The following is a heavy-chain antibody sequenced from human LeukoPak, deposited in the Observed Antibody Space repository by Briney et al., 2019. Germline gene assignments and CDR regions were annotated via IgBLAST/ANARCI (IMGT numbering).Heavy chain of an antibody. D-gene: IGHD3-10*01. J-gene: IGHJ6*03. CDR2: IRGSGGST. CDR1: GFMFSSYA. Sequence: GGSLRLSCAASGFMFSSYAMSWVRQAPGKGLEWVSGIRGSGGSTYYADSVKGRFTISRDNSKNTLYLQMNSLRAEDTAVYYCAKDDKYSGSGSSMDVWGKGTTVTVSS. V-gene: IGHV3-23*01. CDR3: AKDDKYSGSGSSMDV.